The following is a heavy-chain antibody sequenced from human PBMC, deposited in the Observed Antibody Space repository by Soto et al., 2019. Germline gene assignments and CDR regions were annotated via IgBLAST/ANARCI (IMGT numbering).Heavy chain of an antibody. J-gene: IGHJ4*02. Sequence: VQLVESGGGVVQPGRSLRLSCAASGFTFSDYAMHWVRQAPGKGLEWVAVVSHDGRNTHYEDSVKGRFTIYRDSSKNRVSLEMTSLRAEDTAVYYCAKGGRQWLVTSDFNYWGQGALVTVSS. V-gene: IGHV3-30*18. CDR3: AKGGRQWLVTSDFNY. CDR1: GFTFSDYA. D-gene: IGHD6-19*01. CDR2: VSHDGRNT.